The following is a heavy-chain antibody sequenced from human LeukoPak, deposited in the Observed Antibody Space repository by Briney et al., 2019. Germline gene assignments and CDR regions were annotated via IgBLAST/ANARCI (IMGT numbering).Heavy chain of an antibody. Sequence: GGSLRLSCATSGFTFRSYAMSWIRQAPGKGLEWVSAISGSGDSTYYADSEKGRFTISRDNSKNTLYLQMNSLRAEDTALYYCAKRPGYYFDYWGQGTLVTVSS. V-gene: IGHV3-23*01. CDR3: AKRPGYYFDY. J-gene: IGHJ4*02. CDR2: ISGSGDST. CDR1: GFTFRSYA.